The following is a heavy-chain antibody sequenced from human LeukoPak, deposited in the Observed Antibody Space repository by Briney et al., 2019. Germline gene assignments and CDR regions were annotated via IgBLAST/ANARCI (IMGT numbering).Heavy chain of an antibody. CDR2: IYYSGST. CDR3: AKVGAYYDFWSGHHYFDY. J-gene: IGHJ4*02. Sequence: SETLSLTCTVSGGSISSSSYYWGWIRQPPGKGLEWIGSIYYSGSTYYNPSLKSRVTISVDTSKNQFSLKLSSVTAEDTAVYYCAKVGAYYDFWSGHHYFDYWGQGTLVTVSS. D-gene: IGHD3-3*01. V-gene: IGHV4-39*07. CDR1: GGSISSSSYY.